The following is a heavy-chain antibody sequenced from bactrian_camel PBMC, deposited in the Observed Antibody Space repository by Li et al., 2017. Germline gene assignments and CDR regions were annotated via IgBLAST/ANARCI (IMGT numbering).Heavy chain of an antibody. CDR2: IDSDGTT. V-gene: IGHV3S55*01. J-gene: IGHJ6*01. CDR3: AAGPGALGLWL. Sequence: QVQLVESGGGSVQAGGSLTPTCAISGFETRGYVTHCMGWFRQASGKERAGIATIDSDGTTTYADSVKGRFTISVDSVDEILYLQMNGLKPEDTAVYYCAAGPGALGLWLLGPGDPGHRL. CDR1: GFETRGYVTHC. D-gene: IGHD5*01.